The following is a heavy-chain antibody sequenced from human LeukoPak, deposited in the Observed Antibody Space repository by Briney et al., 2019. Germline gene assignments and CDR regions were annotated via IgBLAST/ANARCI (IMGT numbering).Heavy chain of an antibody. CDR1: GFAFSSYA. CDR3: ARSGDTYDILTGYYDH. J-gene: IGHJ4*02. Sequence: GGSLRLSGAASGFAFSSYAMHWVRQAPGKGLEWVTVLSYDGSNTYYADSVKGRFTISRDNSKNTLYLQMNSLRAEDTAVYYCARSGDTYDILTGYYDHWGQGTLVTVSS. D-gene: IGHD3-9*01. CDR2: LSYDGSNT. V-gene: IGHV3-30-3*01.